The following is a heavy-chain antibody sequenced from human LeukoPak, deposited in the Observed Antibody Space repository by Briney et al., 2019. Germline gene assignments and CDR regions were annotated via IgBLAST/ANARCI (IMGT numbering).Heavy chain of an antibody. CDR1: GFTFSSYA. J-gene: IGHJ4*02. Sequence: GGSLRLSCAASGFTFSSYAMSWVRQAPGKGPEWVSAISGSGGSTYYADSVKGRFTISRDNSKNTLYLQMNSLRAEDTAVYYCAKESGIGRRTTAHYYYGSGSLYFDYWGQGTLVTVSS. CDR3: AKESGIGRRTTAHYYYGSGSLYFDY. D-gene: IGHD3-10*01. CDR2: ISGSGGST. V-gene: IGHV3-23*01.